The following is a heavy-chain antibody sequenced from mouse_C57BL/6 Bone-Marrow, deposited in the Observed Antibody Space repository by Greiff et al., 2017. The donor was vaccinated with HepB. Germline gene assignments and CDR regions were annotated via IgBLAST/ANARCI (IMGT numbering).Heavy chain of an antibody. V-gene: IGHV14-2*01. D-gene: IGHD2-2*01. CDR2: IDPEDGET. CDR3: AGSGWLRRGGFDN. J-gene: IGHJ2*01. Sequence: VQLQQSGAELVKPGASVKLSCTASGFNIKDYYMHWVKQRTEQGLEWIGRIDPEDGETKYAPKFPGKATITADTSSNTAYLQLSSLTSEDTSVYDCAGSGWLRRGGFDNGGKGTPLKASP. CDR1: GFNIKDYY.